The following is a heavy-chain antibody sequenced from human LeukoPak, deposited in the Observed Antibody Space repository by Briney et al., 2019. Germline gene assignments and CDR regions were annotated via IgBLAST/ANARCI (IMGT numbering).Heavy chain of an antibody. Sequence: SETLSLTCTVSGGSISSYYWSWIRQPPGKGLEWIGYIYYSGSTNYNPSLQSRVTISVDTSKNQFSLKLSSVTAADTAVYYCVRVRYSGCDTTPVWVYFDYWGQGTLVTVSS. V-gene: IGHV4-59*01. D-gene: IGHD5-12*01. CDR1: GGSISSYY. CDR3: VRVRYSGCDTTPVWVYFDY. J-gene: IGHJ4*02. CDR2: IYYSGST.